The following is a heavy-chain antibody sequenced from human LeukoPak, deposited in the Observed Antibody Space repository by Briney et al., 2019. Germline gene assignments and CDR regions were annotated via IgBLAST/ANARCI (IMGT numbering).Heavy chain of an antibody. D-gene: IGHD6-19*01. CDR1: GGSISSYY. V-gene: IGHV4-59*08. Sequence: SETLSLTCTVSGGSISSYYWSWIRQPPGKGLEWIGYIYYSGSTNYNPSLKSRVTISVDTSKNQFSLKLSSVTAADTAVYYCARWSSRGSGWPYYYYGMDVWGQGTTVTVSS. CDR3: ARWSSRGSGWPYYYYGMDV. CDR2: IYYSGST. J-gene: IGHJ6*02.